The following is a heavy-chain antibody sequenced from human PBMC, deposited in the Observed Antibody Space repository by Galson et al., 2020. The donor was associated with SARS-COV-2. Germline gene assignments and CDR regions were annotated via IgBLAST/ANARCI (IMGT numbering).Heavy chain of an antibody. CDR1: GGSVRSGAFS. V-gene: IGHV4-30-2*01. J-gene: IGHJ4*02. Sequence: PSETLSLTCAVSGGSVRSGAFSWSWIRQPQGKGLEWIGYIYDRGNTYYNPSLKSRVSISVDRSKNQFSLNLSSVTAADTAVYYCARGQQTELLTPFDFWGQGTLVTVSS. CDR2: IYDRGNT. D-gene: IGHD1-26*01. CDR3: ARGQQTELLTPFDF.